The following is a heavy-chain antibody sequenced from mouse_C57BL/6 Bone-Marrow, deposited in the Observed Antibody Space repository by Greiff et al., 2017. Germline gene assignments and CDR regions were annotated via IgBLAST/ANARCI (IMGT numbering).Heavy chain of an antibody. Sequence: EVQLVESGGGLVQPGESLKLSCESNEYEFPSHDMSWVRKTPEKRLELVAAINSDGGSTYYPDTMERRFIISSDNTKKTLSLQMSSLRSEDTALYYWAGHITTVVARYCDVWGTGTTVTVSS. J-gene: IGHJ1*03. CDR1: EYEFPSHD. CDR3: AGHITTVVARYCDV. V-gene: IGHV5-2*01. D-gene: IGHD1-1*01. CDR2: INSDGGST.